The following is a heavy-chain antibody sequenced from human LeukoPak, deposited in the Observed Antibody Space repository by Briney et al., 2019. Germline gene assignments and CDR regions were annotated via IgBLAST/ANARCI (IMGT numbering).Heavy chain of an antibody. J-gene: IGHJ4*02. V-gene: IGHV5-51*01. CDR3: ARTAAAGAGSRYVY. D-gene: IGHD6-13*01. Sequence: GESLKISCKGSGYTFTSYWIGWVRQMPGKGLEWMGIIYPGDSDTRYSPSFQGQVTISADKSISTAYMQWSSLKASDTATHYCARTAAAGAGSRYVYWGQGTLVTVSS. CDR1: GYTFTSYW. CDR2: IYPGDSDT.